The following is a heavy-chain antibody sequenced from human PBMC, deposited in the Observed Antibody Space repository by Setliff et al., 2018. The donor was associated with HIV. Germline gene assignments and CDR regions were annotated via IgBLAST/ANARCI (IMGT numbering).Heavy chain of an antibody. CDR1: GYTFTDYY. J-gene: IGHJ4*02. Sequence: SVKVSCKASGYTFTDYYMHWVRQAPGQGLEWMGGIVPIFGTANYAQKCQVRVTITADESTSTAYMELSRLRSDDTAVYYCATGLSSTDPSSNSWGQGTPVTVSS. D-gene: IGHD6-6*01. CDR2: IVPIFGTA. CDR3: ATGLSSTDPSSNS. V-gene: IGHV1-69*13.